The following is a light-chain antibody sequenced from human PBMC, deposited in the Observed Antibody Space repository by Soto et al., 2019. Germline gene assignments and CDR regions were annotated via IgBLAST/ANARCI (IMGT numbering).Light chain of an antibody. CDR2: GAS. Sequence: EVVLKQSPATLSVSPGDRATLSCRASQSVSRNLAWYQQKPGQAPRLLIYGASTRATGVPARFSGSGSGTDFTLTISSLEPEDFAVYYCQQRSNWPQFGQGTRLGI. J-gene: IGKJ5*01. V-gene: IGKV3-11*01. CDR3: QQRSNWPQ. CDR1: QSVSRN.